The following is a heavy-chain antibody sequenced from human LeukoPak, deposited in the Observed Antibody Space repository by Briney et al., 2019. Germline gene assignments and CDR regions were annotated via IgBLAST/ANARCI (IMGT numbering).Heavy chain of an antibody. D-gene: IGHD3-10*01. V-gene: IGHV3-30*02. CDR2: IRYDGSNK. J-gene: IGHJ4*02. CDR1: GFTFSAHT. CDR3: AKDPIGYYGSGSYFY. Sequence: GGSLRLSCAASGFTFSAHTMYWVRQAPGKGLEWVAFIRYDGSNKYYADSVKGRFTISRDNSKNTLYLQMNSLRAEDTAVYYCAKDPIGYYGSGSYFYWGQGTLVTVSS.